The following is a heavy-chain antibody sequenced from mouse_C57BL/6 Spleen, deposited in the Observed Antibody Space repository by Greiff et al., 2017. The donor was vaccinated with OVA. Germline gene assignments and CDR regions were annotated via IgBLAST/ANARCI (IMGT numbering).Heavy chain of an antibody. D-gene: IGHD4-1*01. CDR3: ARDWDRDYFDY. CDR2: IDPSDSET. Sequence: QVQLQQPGAELVRPGSSVKLSCKASGYTFTSYWMHWVKQRPIQGLEWIGNIDPSDSETHYNQKFKDKATLTVDKSSSTAYMQLSSLTSEDSAVYYCARDWDRDYFDYWGQGTTLTVSS. CDR1: GYTFTSYW. J-gene: IGHJ2*01. V-gene: IGHV1-52*01.